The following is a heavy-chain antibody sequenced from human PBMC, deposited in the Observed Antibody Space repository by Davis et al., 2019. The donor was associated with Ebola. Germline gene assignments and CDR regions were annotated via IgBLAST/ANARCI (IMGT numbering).Heavy chain of an antibody. V-gene: IGHV1-8*01. D-gene: IGHD6-13*01. Sequence: ASVQVPCKASGYTFTSYDINCVRQAPGQGLEWMGSMNPNSGNTGYAQKFQGRVTMTRNTSISTAYMELSSLRSEDTAVYYCARGGSWYIHDAFDIWGQGTMVTVSS. CDR1: GYTFTSYD. CDR3: ARGGSWYIHDAFDI. J-gene: IGHJ3*02. CDR2: MNPNSGNT.